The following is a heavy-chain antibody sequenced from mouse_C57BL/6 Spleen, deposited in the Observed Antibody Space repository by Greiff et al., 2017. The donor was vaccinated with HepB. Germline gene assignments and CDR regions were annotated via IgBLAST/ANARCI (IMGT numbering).Heavy chain of an antibody. CDR2: IYPGDGDT. Sequence: HVQLQQSGPELVKPGASVKISCKASGYAFSSSWMNWVKQRPGKGLEWIGRIYPGDGDTNYNGKFKGKATLTADKSSSTAYMQLSSLTSEDSAVYFCAREGLYYYAMDYWGQGTSVTVSS. CDR3: AREGLYYYAMDY. V-gene: IGHV1-82*01. D-gene: IGHD3-3*01. CDR1: GYAFSSSW. J-gene: IGHJ4*01.